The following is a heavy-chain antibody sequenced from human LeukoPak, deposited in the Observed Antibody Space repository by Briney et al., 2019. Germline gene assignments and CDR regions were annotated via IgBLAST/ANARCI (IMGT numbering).Heavy chain of an antibody. D-gene: IGHD3-16*02. CDR1: GGSFSGYY. Sequence: SETLSLTCAVYGGSFSGYYWSWIRQPPGKGLERIGEINHSGRTHDHTSLKSRVTISVDTSKNQFSLKLSSVTAADTAVYYCARIDYDYVWGSYRYYFDYWGQGTLVTVSS. CDR3: ARIDYDYVWGSYRYYFDY. V-gene: IGHV4-34*01. CDR2: INHSGRT. J-gene: IGHJ4*02.